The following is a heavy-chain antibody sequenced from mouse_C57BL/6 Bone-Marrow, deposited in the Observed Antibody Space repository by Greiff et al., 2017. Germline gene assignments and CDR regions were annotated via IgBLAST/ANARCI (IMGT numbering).Heavy chain of an antibody. J-gene: IGHJ3*01. V-gene: IGHV1-78*01. D-gene: IGHD1-1*01. Sequence: VQLQQSDAELVKPGASVKISCKVSGYTFTDHTIHWMKQRPEQGLEWIGYIYPRDGSTKYNEKFKGKATLTADKSSSTAYMQLNSLTSEDSAVYFCARKFYYHGSSPWFAYWGQGTLVTVSA. CDR2: IYPRDGST. CDR3: ARKFYYHGSSPWFAY. CDR1: GYTFTDHT.